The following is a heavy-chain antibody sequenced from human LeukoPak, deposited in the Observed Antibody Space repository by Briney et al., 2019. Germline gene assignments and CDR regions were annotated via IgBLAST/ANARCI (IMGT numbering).Heavy chain of an antibody. CDR2: ISYDGSNK. D-gene: IGHD2-8*01. Sequence: SGGSLRLSCAASGFTFSSYAMHWVRQAPGKGLEWVAVISYDGSNKYYADSVKGRFTIYRDNSKNTLYLQMNSLRAEDTAVYYCARDGPLGYCTNGVCSNWFDPWGQGTLVTVSS. V-gene: IGHV3-30-3*01. J-gene: IGHJ5*02. CDR1: GFTFSSYA. CDR3: ARDGPLGYCTNGVCSNWFDP.